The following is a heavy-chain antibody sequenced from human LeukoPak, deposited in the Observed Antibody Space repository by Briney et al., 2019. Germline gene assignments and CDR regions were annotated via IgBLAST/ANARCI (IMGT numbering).Heavy chain of an antibody. V-gene: IGHV4-4*02. Sequence: PSETLSLTCAVSGGSISSSNWWSWVRQPPRKGLEWVGEIYHSWSTNYNPSLKSRVTISVDKSKNQFSLKLSSVTAADTAVYYCARSRSDYGDYVYWGQGTLVSVSS. CDR3: ARSRSDYGDYVY. CDR1: GGSISSSNW. J-gene: IGHJ4*02. CDR2: IYHSWST. D-gene: IGHD4-17*01.